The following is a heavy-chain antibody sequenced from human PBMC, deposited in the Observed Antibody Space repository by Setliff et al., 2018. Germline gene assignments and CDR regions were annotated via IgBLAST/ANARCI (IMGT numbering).Heavy chain of an antibody. CDR3: GSWSVVAAGTD. J-gene: IGHJ4*02. D-gene: IGHD2-15*01. CDR1: GFAFSNAW. CDR2: IKSKTDGGTI. V-gene: IGHV3-15*05. Sequence: GGSLRPSCAASGFAFSNAWMSWVRQAPGKGLEWVGRIKSKTDGGTIDYAAPVKGRFTISRDDSKNTLYLQMNSLRDEDTAMYYCGSWSVVAAGTDWGQGTLVTVSS.